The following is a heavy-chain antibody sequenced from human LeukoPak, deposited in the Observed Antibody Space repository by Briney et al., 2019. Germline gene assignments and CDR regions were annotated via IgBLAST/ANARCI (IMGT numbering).Heavy chain of an antibody. CDR2: ISSSSSYI. CDR3: ARDGGGGSSGWYYFDY. D-gene: IGHD6-19*01. Sequence: GGSLRLSCATSGFTFSSYSMNWVRQAPGKGLEWVSSISSSSSYIYYADSMKGRFTISRDNAKNSLYLQMNSLRAEDTAVYYCARDGGGGSSGWYYFDYWGQGTLVTVSS. J-gene: IGHJ4*02. V-gene: IGHV3-21*01. CDR1: GFTFSSYS.